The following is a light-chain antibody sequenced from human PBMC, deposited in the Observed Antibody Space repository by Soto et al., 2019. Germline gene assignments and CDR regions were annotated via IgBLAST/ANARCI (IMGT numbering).Light chain of an antibody. Sequence: IVMTQSPATLSVSPCEIATLSCSSSQSVSSNLAWYQQKPGQAPRLLISGASSRATGIPDRFSGSGSGTDFTLTISRLEPEDFAVYYCQQYGSSPRWTFGQGTKVDIK. J-gene: IGKJ1*01. V-gene: IGKV3-20*01. CDR3: QQYGSSPRWT. CDR2: GAS. CDR1: QSVSSN.